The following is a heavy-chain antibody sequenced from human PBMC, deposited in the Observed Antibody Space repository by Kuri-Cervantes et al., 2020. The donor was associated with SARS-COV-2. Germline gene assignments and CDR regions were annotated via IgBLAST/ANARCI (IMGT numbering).Heavy chain of an antibody. Sequence: GSLRLSCTVSGGSISSYYWSWIRQPPGKGLEWIGYIYYSGSTNYNPSLKSRVTISVDTSKNQFSLKLSSVTAADTAVYYCARGYSHAKYYFAYWGQGTLVTVSS. V-gene: IGHV4-59*01. D-gene: IGHD5-18*01. CDR1: GGSISSYY. CDR2: IYYSGST. CDR3: ARGYSHAKYYFAY. J-gene: IGHJ4*02.